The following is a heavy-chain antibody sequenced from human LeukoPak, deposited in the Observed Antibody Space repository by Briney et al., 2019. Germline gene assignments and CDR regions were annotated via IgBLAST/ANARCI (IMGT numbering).Heavy chain of an antibody. Sequence: PGRSLRLSCAASGFTFDDYAMHWVRQAPEKGLVWVSRIKEDGSSPGYADSVKGRFTISRDKTKNTVYLEMSSLRSEDTAVYYCAKGGATICDNWGQGTLVTVSS. V-gene: IGHV3-9*01. CDR1: GFTFDDYA. D-gene: IGHD5-12*01. J-gene: IGHJ4*02. CDR2: IKEDGSSP. CDR3: AKGGATICDN.